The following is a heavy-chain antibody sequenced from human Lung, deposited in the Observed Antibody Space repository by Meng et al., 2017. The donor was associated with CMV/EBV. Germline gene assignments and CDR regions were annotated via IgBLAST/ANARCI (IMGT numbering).Heavy chain of an antibody. CDR2: IYYSGST. CDR1: GGSISSSSYS. J-gene: IGHJ4*02. CDR3: ARGSLGLGAMDQFDY. V-gene: IGHV4-39*07. D-gene: IGHD1-26*01. Sequence: SETLSLTCTVSGGSISSSSYSWGWIRQPPGKGLEWIGSIYYSGSTYYNPSLKSRVTISVDTSKNQFSLKLGSVTAADTAVYYCARGSLGLGAMDQFDYWGQGTLVTVSS.